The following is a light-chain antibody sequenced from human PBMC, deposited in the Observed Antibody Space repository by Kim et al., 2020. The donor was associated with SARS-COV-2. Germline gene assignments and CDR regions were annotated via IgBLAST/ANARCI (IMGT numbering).Light chain of an antibody. CDR3: QQYNSYPRT. CDR2: KAS. V-gene: IGKV1-5*03. CDR1: QSISRW. Sequence: ASVGNGVTITSRASQSISRWLAWDQQKPGKAPKLLIYKASSLESGVPSRFSGSGSGTEFTLTISSLQPDDFATYYCQQYNSYPRTFGQGTKVDIK. J-gene: IGKJ1*01.